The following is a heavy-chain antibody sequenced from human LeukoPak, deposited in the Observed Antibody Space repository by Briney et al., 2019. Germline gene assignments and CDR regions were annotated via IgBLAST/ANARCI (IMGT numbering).Heavy chain of an antibody. CDR2: ISYDGSNK. Sequence: GGSLRLFCAASGFTFSSYGMHWVRQAPGKGLEWVAVISYDGSNKYYADSVKGRFTISRDNSKNTLYLQMNSLRAEDTAVYYCAKVFTPYSVRYYFDYWGQGTLVTVSS. CDR3: AKVFTPYSVRYYFDY. V-gene: IGHV3-30*18. CDR1: GFTFSSYG. J-gene: IGHJ4*02. D-gene: IGHD6-13*01.